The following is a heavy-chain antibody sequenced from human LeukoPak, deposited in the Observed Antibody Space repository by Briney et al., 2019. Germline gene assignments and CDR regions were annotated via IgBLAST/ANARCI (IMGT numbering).Heavy chain of an antibody. CDR2: ISYDGSNK. D-gene: IGHD6-6*01. V-gene: IGHV3-30*01. CDR3: ARDSSLLPLIAAPGY. J-gene: IGHJ4*02. Sequence: GGSLRLSCAASGFTFSSYAMHWVRQAPGKGLEWVAVISYDGSNKHYADYVKGRFTISRDNSKSTLYLQMNSLRAEDTAVYYCARDSSLLPLIAAPGYWGQGTLVTVSS. CDR1: GFTFSSYA.